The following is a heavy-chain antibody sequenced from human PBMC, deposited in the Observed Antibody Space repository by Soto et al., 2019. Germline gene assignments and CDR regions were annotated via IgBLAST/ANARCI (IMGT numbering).Heavy chain of an antibody. CDR1: GFTFSNAW. D-gene: IGHD3-10*01. J-gene: IGHJ4*02. CDR2: IKSKTDGGTT. CDR3: TTLEITMVRGRY. Sequence: RRLSCAASGFTFSNAWMSWVRQAPGKGLEWVGRIKSKTDGGTTDYAAPVKGRFTISRDDSKNTLYLQMNSLKTEDTAVYYCTTLEITMVRGRYWGQGTLVTVSS. V-gene: IGHV3-15*01.